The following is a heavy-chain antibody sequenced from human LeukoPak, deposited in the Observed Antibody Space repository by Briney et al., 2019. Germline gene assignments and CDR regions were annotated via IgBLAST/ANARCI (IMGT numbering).Heavy chain of an antibody. CDR3: ARVSTMIVVVITTNHDAFDI. CDR1: GGSISSSSYY. D-gene: IGHD3-22*01. Sequence: PSETLSLTCTVSGGSISSSSYYWGWIRQPPGEGLEWIGSIYYSGSTYYNPSLKSRVTISVDTSKNQFSLKLSSVTAADTAVYYCARVSTMIVVVITTNHDAFDIWGQGTMVTVSS. CDR2: IYYSGST. V-gene: IGHV4-39*01. J-gene: IGHJ3*02.